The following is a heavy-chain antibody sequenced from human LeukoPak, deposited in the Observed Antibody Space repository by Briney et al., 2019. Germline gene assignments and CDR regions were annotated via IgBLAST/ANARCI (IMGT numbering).Heavy chain of an antibody. Sequence: ASVKVSCKSSGYTFTSYDINWVRQATGQGLEWMGWMNPNSGNTGYAQKFQGRVTMTRNTSISTAYMELSSLRSEDTAVYYCARGRRVVATITYYYYYGMDVWVQGTTVTVSS. D-gene: IGHD5-12*01. CDR1: GYTFTSYD. CDR2: MNPNSGNT. J-gene: IGHJ6*02. V-gene: IGHV1-8*01. CDR3: ARGRRVVATITYYYYYGMDV.